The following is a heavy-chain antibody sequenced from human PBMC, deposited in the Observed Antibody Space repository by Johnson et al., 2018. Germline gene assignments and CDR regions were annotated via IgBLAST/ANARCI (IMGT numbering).Heavy chain of an antibody. CDR1: GFTFSSYS. Sequence: EVQLVESGGGLVQPGGSLRLSCAASGFTFSSYSMNWVRQAPGKGLEWVSYISSSSSTIYYADTVKGRFTISRDNAKNSLYLQMNSLRDEDTAVYYWAKGYSGWYPGGHAFDIWGQGTMVTVSS. CDR2: ISSSSSTI. CDR3: AKGYSGWYPGGHAFDI. J-gene: IGHJ3*02. D-gene: IGHD6-19*01. V-gene: IGHV3-48*02.